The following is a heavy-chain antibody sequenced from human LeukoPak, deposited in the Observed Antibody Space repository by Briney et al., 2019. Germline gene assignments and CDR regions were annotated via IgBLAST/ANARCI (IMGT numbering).Heavy chain of an antibody. CDR2: ISAYNGNT. D-gene: IGHD3-10*01. CDR1: GYTFTSYG. CDR3: ARDLGKDYYGHMDV. J-gene: IGHJ6*04. Sequence: ASVKVSCKASGYTFTSYGISWVRQARGQGLEWMGWISAYNGNTNYAQKLQGRVTMTTDTSTSTAYMELRSLRSDDTAVYYCARDLGKDYYGHMDVWGKGTTVTVSS. V-gene: IGHV1-18*01.